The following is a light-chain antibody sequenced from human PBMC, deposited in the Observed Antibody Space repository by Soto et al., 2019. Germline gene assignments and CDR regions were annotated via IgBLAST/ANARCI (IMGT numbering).Light chain of an antibody. V-gene: IGLV2-14*01. CDR2: DVS. J-gene: IGLJ2*01. CDR3: TSFTSASTQV. CDR1: TSDVGGYNY. Sequence: QSALTQPASVSGSARQSITSSCTRTTSDVGGYNYVSWYQQHPGKAPKLMIYDVSNRPSGVSNRFSGSKSGNTASLTISGLQAEDEADYYCTSFTSASTQVFGGGTKLTVL.